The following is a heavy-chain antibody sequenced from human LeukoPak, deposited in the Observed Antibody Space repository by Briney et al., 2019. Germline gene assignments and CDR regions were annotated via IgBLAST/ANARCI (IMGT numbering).Heavy chain of an antibody. Sequence: ASVKVSCKASGYTFTSYGFTWVRQAPGQGHEWMGWISAYNGNTNYAQKFQGRVTMTTDTSTSTVSMELRSLRSDDTAVYYCARGGLLSDGLDVWGRGTSVTVSS. CDR3: ARGGLLSDGLDV. V-gene: IGHV1-18*01. J-gene: IGHJ6*02. CDR1: GYTFTSYG. CDR2: ISAYNGNT.